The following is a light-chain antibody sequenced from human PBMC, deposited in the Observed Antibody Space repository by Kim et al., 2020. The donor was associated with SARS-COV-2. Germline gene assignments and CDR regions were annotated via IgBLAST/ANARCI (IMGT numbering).Light chain of an antibody. J-gene: IGLJ3*02. CDR3: ASCDDSLNGWV. Sequence: GQTVTITCSGSNSNIGSNTVNWYQQHPGTAPKVLIYSNNQRPSGVPDRFSGSKSGTSASLAISGLQSEDEADYYCASCDDSLNGWVFGGGTQLTV. CDR1: NSNIGSNT. CDR2: SNN. V-gene: IGLV1-44*01.